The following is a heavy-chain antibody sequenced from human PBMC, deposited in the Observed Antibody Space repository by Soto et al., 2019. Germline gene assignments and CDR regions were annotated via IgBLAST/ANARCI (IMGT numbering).Heavy chain of an antibody. CDR1: GFTFSNAW. V-gene: IGHV3-15*01. Sequence: EVQLVESGGGFVKPGGSLRLSCAASGFTFSNAWMSWVRQAPGKGLEWVARIKSKIDGGTTDHAAPVKGRFTISRDDSKNTLYLQMNSLETEDTAVYYCTTYDYILGSDRYRWAYWGQGALGTVSS. CDR2: IKSKIDGGTT. D-gene: IGHD3-16*02. J-gene: IGHJ4*02. CDR3: TTYDYILGSDRYRWAY.